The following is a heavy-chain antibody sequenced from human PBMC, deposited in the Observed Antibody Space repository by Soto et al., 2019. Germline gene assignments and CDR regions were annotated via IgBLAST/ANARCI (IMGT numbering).Heavy chain of an antibody. Sequence: EVQLLESGGGLVQPGGSLRLSCAASGFTFSSYAMRWVRQAPGKGLEWVSAVSGSGGSTYYADSVKGRFTISRDNSNNTLYLQMNSLRAEDTVVYYCARSGPGTYFDYWGQGTLVTVSS. D-gene: IGHD6-13*01. J-gene: IGHJ4*02. V-gene: IGHV3-23*01. CDR2: VSGSGGST. CDR1: GFTFSSYA. CDR3: ARSGPGTYFDY.